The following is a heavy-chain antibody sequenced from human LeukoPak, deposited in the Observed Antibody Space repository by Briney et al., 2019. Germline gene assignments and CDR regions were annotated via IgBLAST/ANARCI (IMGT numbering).Heavy chain of an antibody. CDR1: GYSISSGYY. CDR3: ARGTVTTSRVNWFDP. D-gene: IGHD4-17*01. CDR2: IYHSGST. Sequence: SETLSLTCAVSGYSISSGYYWGWIRQPPGKGLEWIGSIYHSGSTYYNPSLKSRVTISVDTSKNQFSLKLSSVTAADTAVYYCARGTVTTSRVNWFDPWGKGTLVTVSS. V-gene: IGHV4-38-2*01. J-gene: IGHJ5*02.